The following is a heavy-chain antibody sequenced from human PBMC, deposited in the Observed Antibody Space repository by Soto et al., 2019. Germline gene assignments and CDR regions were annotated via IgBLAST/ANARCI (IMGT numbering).Heavy chain of an antibody. CDR2: IAGGGHTI. CDR3: ARDPISGSFDY. V-gene: IGHV3-48*02. D-gene: IGHD6-19*01. CDR1: GFPFHSYS. J-gene: IGHJ4*02. Sequence: XESLRLSCAASGFPFHSYSMNWVRQAPGRGLEWVSYIAGGGHTIYYADSVKGRFTISRDDAKSSLYLRMNSLRDDDTAIYFCARDPISGSFDYWGQGTLVTVSS.